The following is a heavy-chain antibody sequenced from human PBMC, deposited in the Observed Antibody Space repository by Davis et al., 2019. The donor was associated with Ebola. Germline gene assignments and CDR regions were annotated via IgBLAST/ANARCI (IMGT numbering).Heavy chain of an antibody. V-gene: IGHV3-23*01. Sequence: GGSLRLSCAASGFTFSSYAMSWVRQAPGKGLEWVSAIIGSGGSTYYADSVKGRFTISRDNSKNTLDQQMNSLRAEDTAVYYCAKVGGGGDYGWGQGTLVTVSS. CDR2: IIGSGGST. D-gene: IGHD4-17*01. CDR3: AKVGGGGDYG. CDR1: GFTFSSYA. J-gene: IGHJ4*02.